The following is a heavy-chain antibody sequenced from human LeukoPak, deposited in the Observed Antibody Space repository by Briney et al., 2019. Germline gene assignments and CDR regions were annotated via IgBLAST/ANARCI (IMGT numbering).Heavy chain of an antibody. CDR1: GGSISSSSYY. CDR2: IYYSGST. D-gene: IGHD2-2*01. V-gene: IGHV4-39*01. CDR3: ARAYCSSTSCYYYYYYYGMDV. Sequence: SETLSLTCTVSGGSISSSSYYWGWIRQPPGKGPEWIGSIYYSGSTYYNPSLKSRVTISVDTSKNQFSLKLSSVTAADTAVYYCARAYCSSTSCYYYYYYYGMDVWGQGTTVTVSS. J-gene: IGHJ6*02.